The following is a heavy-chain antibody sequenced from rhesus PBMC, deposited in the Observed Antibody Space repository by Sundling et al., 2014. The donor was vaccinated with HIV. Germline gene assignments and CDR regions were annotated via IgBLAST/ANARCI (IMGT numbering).Heavy chain of an antibody. CDR2: ISGSLGNT. Sequence: QVQLQESGPGLVKPSETLSLTCAVSGGSFGGYYWAWIRQSPGKGLAWIGSISGSLGNTDYNPSLKSRVTISTDTSKNQLSLKLTSVTAADTAVYYCASSVTGTTRYFDLWGPGTPITISS. J-gene: IGHJ2*01. D-gene: IGHD1-26*01. CDR1: GGSFGGYY. CDR3: ASSVTGTTRYFDL. V-gene: IGHV4-165*01.